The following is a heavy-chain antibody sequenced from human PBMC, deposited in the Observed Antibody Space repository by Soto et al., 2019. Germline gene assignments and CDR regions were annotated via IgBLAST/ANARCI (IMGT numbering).Heavy chain of an antibody. CDR2: ISSSSSTI. D-gene: IGHD3-3*01. V-gene: IGHV3-48*01. CDR1: GFTLSNAR. Sequence: GGSLRLSCAASGFTLSNARLNWVRQAPEKGLEWVSYISSSSSTIYYADSVKGRFTISRDNAKNSLYLQMNSLRAEDTAVYYCARAPEMWNGFLGYMDVWGKGTTVTVSS. J-gene: IGHJ6*03. CDR3: ARAPEMWNGFLGYMDV.